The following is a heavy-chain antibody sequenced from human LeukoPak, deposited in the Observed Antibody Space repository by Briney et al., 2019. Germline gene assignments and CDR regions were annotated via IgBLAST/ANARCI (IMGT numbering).Heavy chain of an antibody. D-gene: IGHD6-19*01. CDR1: GYTFTGYY. CDR3: ARSAVAGTGDNWLDP. CDR2: INPNSGGT. V-gene: IGHV1-2*04. J-gene: IGHJ5*02. Sequence: ASVKVSCKASGYTFTGYYMHWVRQAPGQGLEWMGWINPNSGGTNYAQKFQGWVTMTRDTSISTAYMELSRLRSDDTAVYYCARSAVAGTGDNWLDPWGQGTLVTVSS.